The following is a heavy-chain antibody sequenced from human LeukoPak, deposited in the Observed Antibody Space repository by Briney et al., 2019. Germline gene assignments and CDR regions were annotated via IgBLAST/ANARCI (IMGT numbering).Heavy chain of an antibody. V-gene: IGHV3-23*01. CDR1: GFTFSSYA. CDR2: ISGSGGST. D-gene: IGHD3-10*01. J-gene: IGHJ4*02. CDR3: AKSPITMVRGPMYYFDY. Sequence: GGSLRLSCAASGFTFSSYAMSWVRQAPGKGLEWVSAISGSGGSTYYADSVKGRFTISRDNSKNTLYQQMNSLRAEDTAVYYCAKSPITMVRGPMYYFDYWGQGTLVTVSS.